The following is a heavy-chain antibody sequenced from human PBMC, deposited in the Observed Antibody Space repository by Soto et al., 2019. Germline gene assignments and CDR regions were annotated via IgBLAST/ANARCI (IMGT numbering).Heavy chain of an antibody. D-gene: IGHD2-2*01. CDR2: INPNSGGT. CDR3: ATSAGYCISTSCYGHYSYYGMDV. Sequence: ASVKVSCKASGYTFTGYYMHWVRQAPGQGLEWMGWINPNSGGTNYAQKFQGWVTMTRDTSISTAYMELSRLRSDDTAVYYCATSAGYCISTSCYGHYSYYGMDVWGQGTTVTVSS. CDR1: GYTFTGYY. V-gene: IGHV1-2*04. J-gene: IGHJ6*02.